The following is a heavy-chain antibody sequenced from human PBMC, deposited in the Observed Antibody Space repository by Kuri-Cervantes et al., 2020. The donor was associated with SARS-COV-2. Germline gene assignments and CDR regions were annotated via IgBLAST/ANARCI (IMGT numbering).Heavy chain of an antibody. J-gene: IGHJ6*02. CDR1: GGSFSGYY. CDR3: ARAYSNYVFGYYYYGMDV. CDR2: INHSGST. Sequence: GSLRLSCAVYGGSFSGYYWSWIRQPPGKGLEWTGEINHSGSTNYNPSLKSRVTISVDTSKNQFSLKLSSVTAADTAVYYCARAYSNYVFGYYYYGMDVWGQGTTVTVSS. D-gene: IGHD4-11*01. V-gene: IGHV4-34*01.